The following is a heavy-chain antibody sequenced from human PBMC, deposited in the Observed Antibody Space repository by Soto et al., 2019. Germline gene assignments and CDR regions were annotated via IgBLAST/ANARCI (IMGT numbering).Heavy chain of an antibody. CDR2: IHCNDES. D-gene: IGHD1-20*01. CDR3: AYNRWGPLIY. J-gene: IGHJ4*02. V-gene: IGHV2-5*01. CDR1: GFSLSTSGVG. Sequence: SGPTLVNPTQTLTLTCTFSGFSLSTSGVGVGWIRQPPGKALEWLARIHCNDESYYRRSLESRLTISKATSKNQVGHKMNNMDLVNTAKYYCAYNRWGPLIYWVQGPLVAVSS.